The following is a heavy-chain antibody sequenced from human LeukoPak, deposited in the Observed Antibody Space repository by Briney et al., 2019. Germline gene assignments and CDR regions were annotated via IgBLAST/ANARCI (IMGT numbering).Heavy chain of an antibody. CDR3: ARTPRGPSPDY. D-gene: IGHD3-10*01. J-gene: IGHJ4*02. CDR1: GFTFSDYY. V-gene: IGHV3-11*01. Sequence: GGSLRLSCTASGFTFSDYYMSWIRQAPGKGLEWVSYISASSSPIYYADSVKGRFTVSRDNAKNSLYLQMNSLRAEDTAVYYCARTPRGPSPDYWGQGTLVTVSS. CDR2: ISASSSPI.